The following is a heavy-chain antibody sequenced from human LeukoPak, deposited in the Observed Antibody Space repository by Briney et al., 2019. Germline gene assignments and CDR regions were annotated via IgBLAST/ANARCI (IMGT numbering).Heavy chain of an antibody. CDR1: GFTVSDNY. D-gene: IGHD2-8*02. J-gene: IGHJ4*02. V-gene: IGHV3-53*01. CDR3: ARDREPGTSASRFDY. Sequence: GGSLRLSCAASGFTVSDNYMSWVRQAPGKGLEWVSVVYSGDNTYYADSVKGRFTISRDNSKNTLYLQMNSLRADDTAVYYCARDREPGTSASRFDYWGQGTLVTVSS. CDR2: VYSGDNT.